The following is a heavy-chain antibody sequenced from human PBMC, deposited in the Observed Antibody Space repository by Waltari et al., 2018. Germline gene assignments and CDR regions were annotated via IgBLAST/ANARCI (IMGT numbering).Heavy chain of an antibody. J-gene: IGHJ4*02. CDR2: IIPIFGTA. CDR3: ARDGGRDIAPGYFDY. V-gene: IGHV1-69*01. D-gene: IGHD6-25*01. Sequence: QVQLVQSGAEVKKPGSSVKVSCKASGGTFSSYATSRVRPAPGQGLEWMGGIIPIFGTANYAQKFQGRVTITADESTSTAYMELSSLRSEDTAVYYCARDGGRDIAPGYFDYWGQGTLVTVSS. CDR1: GGTFSSYA.